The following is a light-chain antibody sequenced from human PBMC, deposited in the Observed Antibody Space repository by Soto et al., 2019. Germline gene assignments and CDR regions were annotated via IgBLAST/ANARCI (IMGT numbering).Light chain of an antibody. CDR3: QHLNYYPYT. V-gene: IGKV1-9*01. J-gene: IGKJ2*01. CDR2: GAF. Sequence: DIQLTQSPSFLSAAVGDRVTIICRASQDISNYLAWYQQKPGKAPKLLIFGAFTLQSGVPSRFSGSGSGTEFTLTISSLQPADFAIYYCQHLNYYPYTFGQGTKLEI. CDR1: QDISNY.